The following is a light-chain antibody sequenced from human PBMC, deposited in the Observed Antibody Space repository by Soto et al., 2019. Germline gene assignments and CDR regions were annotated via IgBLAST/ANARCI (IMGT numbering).Light chain of an antibody. CDR2: DAS. CDR3: QQRSNWPRT. CDR1: QSVSSY. Sequence: ERVLIQSPATLFLSPGERATLSCRASQSVSSYLAWYQQKPGQAPRLLIYDASNRATGIPARFSGSGSGTDFTLTISSLVPEDFAVYYCQQRSNWPRTFGQGT. J-gene: IGKJ1*01. V-gene: IGKV3-11*01.